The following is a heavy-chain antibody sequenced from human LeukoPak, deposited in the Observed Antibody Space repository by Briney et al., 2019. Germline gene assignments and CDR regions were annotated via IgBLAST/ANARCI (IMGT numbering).Heavy chain of an antibody. CDR3: ASGGVVVVTAIDY. V-gene: IGHV3-21*01. J-gene: IGHJ4*02. D-gene: IGHD2-21*02. Sequence: GGSLRLSCAASGFTFSSYSMNWVRQAPGKGLEWVSSISSSSSYIYYADSVKGRFTISRDNAKNALYLQMNSLSAEDTAVYYCASGGVVVVTAIDYWGQGTLVTVSS. CDR2: ISSSSSYI. CDR1: GFTFSSYS.